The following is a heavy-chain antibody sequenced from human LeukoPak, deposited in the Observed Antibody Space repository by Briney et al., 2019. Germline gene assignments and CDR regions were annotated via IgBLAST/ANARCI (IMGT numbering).Heavy chain of an antibody. J-gene: IGHJ4*02. Sequence: GGSLRLSCAASGFTFSSYAMSWVRQAPGKGLEWVSVIHSGGSTYYADSVKGRFTISRDNPKNTLYLQTNNLRAEDTAVYYCAREGVSLIDYWGQGTLVTVSS. V-gene: IGHV3-66*01. CDR2: IHSGGST. CDR3: AREGVSLIDY. CDR1: GFTFSSYA.